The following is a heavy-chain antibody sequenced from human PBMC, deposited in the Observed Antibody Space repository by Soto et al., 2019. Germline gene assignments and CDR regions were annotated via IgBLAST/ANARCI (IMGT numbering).Heavy chain of an antibody. CDR1: GFTFSSYS. J-gene: IGHJ4*02. D-gene: IGHD2-15*01. V-gene: IGHV3-21*01. Sequence: EVQLVESGGGLVKPGGSLRLSCAASGFTFSSYSMNWVRQAPGKGLEWVSSISSSSSYIYYADSVKGRFTISRDNAKTSLYLQMTSLRAEDTAVYYCARDLYCSGGSCYSPSVFDYWGQGTLVTVSS. CDR3: ARDLYCSGGSCYSPSVFDY. CDR2: ISSSSSYI.